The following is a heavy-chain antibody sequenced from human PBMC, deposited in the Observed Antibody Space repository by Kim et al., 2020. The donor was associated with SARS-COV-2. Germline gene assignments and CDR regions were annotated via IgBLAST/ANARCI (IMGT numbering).Heavy chain of an antibody. CDR1: GFTFSSYD. J-gene: IGHJ2*01. Sequence: GGSLRLSCAASGFTFSSYDMHWVRQATGKGLEWVSAIGTAGDTYYPGSVKGRFTISRENAKNSLYLQMNSLRAGDTAVYYCARVGYYYDNSGYPSYWYFDLWGRGTLVTVSS. V-gene: IGHV3-13*01. CDR2: IGTAGDT. CDR3: ARVGYYYDNSGYPSYWYFDL. D-gene: IGHD3-22*01.